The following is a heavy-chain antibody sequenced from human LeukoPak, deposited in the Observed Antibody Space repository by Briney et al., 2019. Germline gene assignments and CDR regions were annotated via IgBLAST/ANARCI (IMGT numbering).Heavy chain of an antibody. V-gene: IGHV4-38-2*02. D-gene: IGHD4-23*01. CDR1: GYSISSGYY. J-gene: IGHJ4*02. CDR3: ATLTTVVTDY. Sequence: SETLSLTCTVSGYSISSGYYWGWIRQPPGKGLEWIGSIYHSGSTYYNPSLKSRVTISVDTSKNQFSLKLSSVTAADTAVYYCATLTTVVTDYWGQGTLVTVSS. CDR2: IYHSGST.